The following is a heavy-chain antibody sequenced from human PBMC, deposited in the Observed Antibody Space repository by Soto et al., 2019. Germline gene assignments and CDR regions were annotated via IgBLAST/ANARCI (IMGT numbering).Heavy chain of an antibody. Sequence: EVQLVESGGGLVQPGGSPRLSCAASGFSFSSYSMNWVRQAPGKGLEWVSQISSSSNTIYYADSVKGRFTISRDNAKKSVYLQMNSLRDEDTAVYYCARDSLTHYGGNLDYWGQGTLVTVSS. CDR2: ISSSSNTI. D-gene: IGHD4-17*01. J-gene: IGHJ4*02. V-gene: IGHV3-48*02. CDR1: GFSFSSYS. CDR3: ARDSLTHYGGNLDY.